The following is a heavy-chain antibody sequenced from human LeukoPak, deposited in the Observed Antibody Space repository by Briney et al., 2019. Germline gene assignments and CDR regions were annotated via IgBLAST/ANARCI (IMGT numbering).Heavy chain of an antibody. V-gene: IGHV4-59*12. CDR1: GGSISSYY. CDR2: IYYSGST. J-gene: IGHJ4*02. CDR3: ARGGKRFGYYYDSSGYFDY. D-gene: IGHD3-22*01. Sequence: SETLSLTCTVSGGSISSYYWSWIRQPPGKGLEWIGYIYYSGSTNYNPSLKSRVTISVDTSKNQFSLKLSSVTAADTAVYYCARGGKRFGYYYDSSGYFDYWGQGTLVTVSS.